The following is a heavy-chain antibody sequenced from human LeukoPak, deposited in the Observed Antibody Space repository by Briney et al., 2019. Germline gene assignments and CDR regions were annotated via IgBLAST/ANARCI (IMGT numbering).Heavy chain of an antibody. J-gene: IGHJ6*02. Sequence: HSGGSLRLSCAASGFTFDDYAMHWVRQAPGKGLEWVSGISWNSGSIGYADSVKGRFTISRDNAKNSLYLQMNSLRAEDTALYYCAKDIGCSSTSCYLYYYGMDVWGQGTTVTVSS. V-gene: IGHV3-9*01. CDR1: GFTFDDYA. CDR3: AKDIGCSSTSCYLYYYGMDV. CDR2: ISWNSGSI. D-gene: IGHD2-2*01.